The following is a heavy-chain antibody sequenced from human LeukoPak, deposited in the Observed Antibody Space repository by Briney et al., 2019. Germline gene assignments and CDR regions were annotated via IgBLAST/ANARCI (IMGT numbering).Heavy chain of an antibody. V-gene: IGHV1-2*02. CDR2: INPNSGGT. D-gene: IGHD3-22*01. CDR3: ARSGYYYDSSGYYIY. CDR1: GYTFTGYY. J-gene: IGHJ4*02. Sequence: ASVTVSCKASGYTFTGYYMHWVRQAPGQGLEWMGWINPNSGGTNYAQKFQGRVTMTRDTSISTAYMELSRLRSDDTAVYYCARSGYYYDSSGYYIYWGQGTLVTVSS.